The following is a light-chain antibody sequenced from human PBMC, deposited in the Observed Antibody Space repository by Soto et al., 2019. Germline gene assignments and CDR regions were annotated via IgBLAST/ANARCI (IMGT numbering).Light chain of an antibody. J-gene: IGKJ3*01. CDR3: QQRSNWPLT. CDR1: QSVSSY. Sequence: EIVLTQSPATLSLSPGERATLSCRASQSVSSYLAWYQQKPGQAPRLLIYDSSNRAPGIPARFSGSGSGTDFTLTISSLEPEDFAVSYCQQRSNWPLTFGPGTKVDIK. CDR2: DSS. V-gene: IGKV3-11*01.